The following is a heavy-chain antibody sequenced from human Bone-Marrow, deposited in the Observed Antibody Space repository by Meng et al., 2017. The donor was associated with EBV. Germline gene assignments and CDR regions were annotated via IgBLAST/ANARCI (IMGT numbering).Heavy chain of an antibody. CDR3: ARGKSRDYIWGSYRIFDY. Sequence: QVRLQRWGAGLLKPSEALSLTCAVYGGSFSGYYWSWIRQPPGKGLEWIGEINHSGSTNYNPSLKSRVTISVDTSKNQFSLNLSSVTAADTSVYYCARGKSRDYIWGSYRIFDYWGQGTLVTVSS. CDR2: INHSGST. D-gene: IGHD3-16*02. V-gene: IGHV4-34*01. J-gene: IGHJ4*02. CDR1: GGSFSGYY.